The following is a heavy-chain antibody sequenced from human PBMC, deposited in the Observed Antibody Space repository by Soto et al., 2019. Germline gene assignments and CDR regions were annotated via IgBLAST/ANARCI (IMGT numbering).Heavy chain of an antibody. CDR1: GYTFTIYG. D-gene: IGHD1-26*01. CDR3: ARDLWEETDNWFDP. Sequence: ASVKVSCKASGYTFTIYGISWVRQAPGQGLEWMGWISAYNGNTNYAQKLQGRVTMTTDTSTSTAYMELRSLRSDDTAVYYCARDLWEETDNWFDPWGQGTLVTVSA. J-gene: IGHJ5*02. V-gene: IGHV1-18*01. CDR2: ISAYNGNT.